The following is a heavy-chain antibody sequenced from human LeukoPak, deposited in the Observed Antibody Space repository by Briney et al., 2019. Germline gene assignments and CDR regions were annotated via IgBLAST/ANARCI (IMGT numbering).Heavy chain of an antibody. Sequence: SETLSLTCTVSGGSVSSGSYYWNWIRQPAGKGLEWIGRIYTSGSTNYNPSLRSRVTISVDTSKNQFSLKLSSVSAADTAVYYCARKSMIVVPQGFDIWGQGTMVTVSS. CDR3: ARKSMIVVPQGFDI. CDR2: IYTSGST. D-gene: IGHD3-22*01. J-gene: IGHJ3*02. CDR1: GGSVSSGSYY. V-gene: IGHV4-61*02.